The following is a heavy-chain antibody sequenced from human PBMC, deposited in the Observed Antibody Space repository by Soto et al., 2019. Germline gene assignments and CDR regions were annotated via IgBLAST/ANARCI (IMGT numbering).Heavy chain of an antibody. D-gene: IGHD3-22*01. Sequence: ASVKVSCKASGFTFTSSAVQWVRQARGQRLEWIGWIVVGSGNTNYAQKFQERVTITRDMSTSTAYMELSSLRSEDTAVYYCAAPENYYDSSGLGVWGRGTLVTVSS. CDR1: GFTFTSSA. CDR2: IVVGSGNT. J-gene: IGHJ4*02. V-gene: IGHV1-58*01. CDR3: AAPENYYDSSGLGV.